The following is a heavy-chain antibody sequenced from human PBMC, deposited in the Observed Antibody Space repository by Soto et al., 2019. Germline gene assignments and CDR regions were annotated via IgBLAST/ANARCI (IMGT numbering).Heavy chain of an antibody. CDR3: ARQNRDTPMVPFDV. CDR2: LVPQFGTP. Sequence: QVQLVQSGAEVKKPGSSVKVSCLASRGTFNRYAINWVRQAPGHGLEWLGALVPQFGTPNYAQKFQDRVTIVADESTTTTSMELRGLPSDDTAVYYCARQNRDTPMVPFDVWGQGTLVTVSS. V-gene: IGHV1-69*01. J-gene: IGHJ4*02. D-gene: IGHD5-18*01. CDR1: RGTFNRYA.